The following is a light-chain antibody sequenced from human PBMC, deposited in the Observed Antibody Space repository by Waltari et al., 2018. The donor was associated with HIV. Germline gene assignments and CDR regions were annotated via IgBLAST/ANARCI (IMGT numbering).Light chain of an antibody. Sequence: QSVLTQPPSVSGAPGQRVTISCTGSSSNIGAGYDVHWYQQLPGTAPKLLIYGNSNRPSGVPDRFSGSKSGTSAPLAITGLQAEDEADYYCQSYDSTGVFGGGTKLTVL. CDR2: GNS. V-gene: IGLV1-40*01. J-gene: IGLJ3*02. CDR3: QSYDSTGV. CDR1: SSNIGAGYD.